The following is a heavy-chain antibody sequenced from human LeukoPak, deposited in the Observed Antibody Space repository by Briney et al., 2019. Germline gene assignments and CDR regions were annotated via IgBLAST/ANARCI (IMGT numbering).Heavy chain of an antibody. CDR1: GGSFSGYY. Sequence: SETLSLTCAVHGGSFSGYYWSWIRQPPGKGLEWIGEINHSGSTNYNPSLKSRVTISVDTSKNQFSLKLSSVTAADTAVYYCARGIRSRDGYNGNDYWGQGTLVTVSS. J-gene: IGHJ4*02. D-gene: IGHD5-24*01. V-gene: IGHV4-34*01. CDR2: INHSGST. CDR3: ARGIRSRDGYNGNDY.